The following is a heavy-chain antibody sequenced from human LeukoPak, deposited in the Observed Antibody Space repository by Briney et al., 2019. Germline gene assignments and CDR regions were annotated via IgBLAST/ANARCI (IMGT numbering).Heavy chain of an antibody. CDR3: AKRKDSGGYYFFDY. J-gene: IGHJ4*02. V-gene: IGHV3-21*04. Sequence: PGGSLRLSCAASGFTFSSYSMNWVRQAPGKGLEWVSSISTNSSHIYYADSVKGRFTISRHNAKNSLYLQMNSLRAEDTAVYYCAKRKDSGGYYFFDYWGQGTLVTVSS. CDR2: ISTNSSHI. CDR1: GFTFSSYS. D-gene: IGHD3-22*01.